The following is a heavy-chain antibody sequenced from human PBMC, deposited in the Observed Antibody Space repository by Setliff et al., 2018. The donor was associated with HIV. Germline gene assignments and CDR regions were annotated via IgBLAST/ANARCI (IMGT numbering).Heavy chain of an antibody. CDR2: INTNTGNP. Sequence: ASVKVSCKASGYTFTTYAVNWVRQAPGHGLEWMGWINTNTGNPMYAQDFTGRFVFSLDTSVSTAYLQITGLRTEDTAVYFCARGGTHYDFWSGYRLGYFDLWGRGTLVTVS. CDR1: GYTFTTYA. J-gene: IGHJ2*01. V-gene: IGHV7-4-1*02. D-gene: IGHD3-3*01. CDR3: ARGGTHYDFWSGYRLGYFDL.